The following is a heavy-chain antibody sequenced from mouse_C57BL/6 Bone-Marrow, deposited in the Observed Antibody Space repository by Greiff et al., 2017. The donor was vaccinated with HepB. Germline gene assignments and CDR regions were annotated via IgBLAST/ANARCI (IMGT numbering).Heavy chain of an antibody. J-gene: IGHJ3*01. CDR1: GYTFTSYW. CDR2: INPSNGGT. V-gene: IGHV1-53*01. CDR3: ARWAVCNYVAWFAY. D-gene: IGHD2-1*01. Sequence: QVQLQQPGTELVKPGASVKLSCKASGYTFTSYWMHWVKQRPGQGLEWIGNINPSNGGTNYNEKFKSKATLNVDKSSSTAYMQLSSLTYEGSAVYYCARWAVCNYVAWFAYWGQGTLVTVSA.